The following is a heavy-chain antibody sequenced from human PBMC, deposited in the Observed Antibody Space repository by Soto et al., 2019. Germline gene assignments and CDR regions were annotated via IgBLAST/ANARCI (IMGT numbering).Heavy chain of an antibody. CDR2: INPNSGGT. V-gene: IGHV1-2*02. D-gene: IGHD4-17*01. CDR3: ARVAYGYYGFYFDY. J-gene: IGHJ4*02. Sequence: AVKVSCKASGYHFTGYYMHWVRQAPGQGLEWMGWINPNSGGTNYAQKFQGRVTMTRDTSLSTAYMELSRLRSDDTALYYCARVAYGYYGFYFDYWGQGTLVTVSS. CDR1: GYHFTGYY.